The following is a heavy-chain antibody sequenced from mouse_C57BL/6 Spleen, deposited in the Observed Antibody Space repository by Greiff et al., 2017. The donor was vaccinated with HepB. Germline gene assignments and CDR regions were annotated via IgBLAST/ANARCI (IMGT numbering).Heavy chain of an antibody. CDR2: IDPSDSYT. CDR3: ARSGYDYPHLYFDV. Sequence: QVQLQQPGAELVRPGTSVKLSCKASGYTFTSYWMHWVKQRPGQGLEWIGVIDPSDSYTNYNQKFKGKATLTVDTSSSTAYMQLSSLTSEDSAVYYCARSGYDYPHLYFDVWGTGTTVTVSS. D-gene: IGHD2-4*01. J-gene: IGHJ1*03. CDR1: GYTFTSYW. V-gene: IGHV1-59*01.